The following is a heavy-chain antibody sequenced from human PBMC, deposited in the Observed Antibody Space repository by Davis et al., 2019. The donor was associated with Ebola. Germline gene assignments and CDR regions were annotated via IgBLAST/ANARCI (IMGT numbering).Heavy chain of an antibody. V-gene: IGHV4-34*01. Sequence: MPSETLSLTCAVYGGSFSAYYCSWIRQPPGNGLEWIGEINHSGSTNYNPSLKSRVTISVDTSKNHFSLKLSSVTAADTAVYYCARVETTVTTGWFGPWGQGTLVTVSS. CDR2: INHSGST. D-gene: IGHD4-17*01. CDR1: GGSFSAYY. CDR3: ARVETTVTTGWFGP. J-gene: IGHJ5*02.